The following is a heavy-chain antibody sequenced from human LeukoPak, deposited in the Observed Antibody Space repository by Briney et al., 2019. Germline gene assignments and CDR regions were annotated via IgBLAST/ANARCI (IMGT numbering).Heavy chain of an antibody. J-gene: IGHJ4*02. CDR2: FDPEDGET. D-gene: IGHD3-22*01. Sequence: GASVKVSCKVSGYTLTELSMHWVRQAPGKGLEWMGGFDPEDGETIYAQKFQGRVTMIEDTSTDTAYMELSSLRSEDTAVYYCATGRYYYDSSGYPQLDYWGQGTLVTVSS. CDR1: GYTLTELS. CDR3: ATGRYYYDSSGYPQLDY. V-gene: IGHV1-24*01.